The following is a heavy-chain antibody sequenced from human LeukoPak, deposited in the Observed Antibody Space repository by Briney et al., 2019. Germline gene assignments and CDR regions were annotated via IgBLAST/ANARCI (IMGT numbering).Heavy chain of an antibody. D-gene: IGHD4-23*01. CDR3: AKTTSDDYGGDSFYYYYMDV. V-gene: IGHV1-2*02. CDR2: INPNTGGT. J-gene: IGHJ6*03. CDR1: GYTFTGYY. Sequence: ASVKVSCKASGYTFTGYYIHSVRQAPGQGLEWMGWINPNTGGTNYAQEFQGRVTMTRDTSISTAYMELSGLRSDDTAVYFCAKTTSDDYGGDSFYYYYMDVWGKGTKVTVSS.